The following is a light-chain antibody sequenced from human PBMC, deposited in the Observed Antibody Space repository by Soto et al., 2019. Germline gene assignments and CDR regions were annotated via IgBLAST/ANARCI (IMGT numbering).Light chain of an antibody. CDR2: EVS. Sequence: QSALTQPASVSGSPGQSITISCTGTSSDVGDYKYVSWYQHHPGKAPKVMIYEVSKRPSGVSNRFSGSKSGNTASLTISGLQAEDEGDYYCSSYTRSSTWVFGGGTKLTVL. V-gene: IGLV2-14*01. CDR3: SSYTRSSTWV. CDR1: SSDVGDYKY. J-gene: IGLJ3*02.